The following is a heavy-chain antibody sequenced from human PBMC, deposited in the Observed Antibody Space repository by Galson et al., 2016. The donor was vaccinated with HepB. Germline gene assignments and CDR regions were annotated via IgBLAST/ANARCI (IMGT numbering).Heavy chain of an antibody. V-gene: IGHV3-11*01. CDR2: ISTSETS. J-gene: IGHJ5*01. CDR1: GFTFSDFC. Sequence: SLRLSCAASGFTFSDFCMAWIRQAPGKGPEWVSFISTSETSAYADSVKGRFTISRDNTKRSLYLQLNSLRVEDTAVYFCARAGNAYNYDGFDPWGQGTPVIVSS. CDR3: ARAGNAYNYDGFDP. D-gene: IGHD5-24*01.